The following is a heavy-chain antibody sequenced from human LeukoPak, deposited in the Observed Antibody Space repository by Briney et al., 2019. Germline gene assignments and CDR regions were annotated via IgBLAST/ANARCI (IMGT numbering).Heavy chain of an antibody. CDR1: GYTFTSYD. Sequence: GASVKVSCKASGYTFTSYDINWVRQGTGQGLEWMGWMNPNSGNTGYAQKFQGRVTMTRNTSISTAYMELSSLRSEDTAVYYCARVLRGSRGAGRLSYYYMDVWGKGTTVTVSS. J-gene: IGHJ6*03. CDR3: ARVLRGSRGAGRLSYYYMDV. V-gene: IGHV1-8*01. CDR2: MNPNSGNT. D-gene: IGHD3-10*01.